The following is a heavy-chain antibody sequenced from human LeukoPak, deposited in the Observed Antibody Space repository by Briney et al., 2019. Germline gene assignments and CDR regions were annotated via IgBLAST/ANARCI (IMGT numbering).Heavy chain of an antibody. V-gene: IGHV3-15*01. CDR1: GFNFTNAW. CDR2: IKSKADGGTT. D-gene: IGHD1-1*01. J-gene: IGHJ4*02. CDR3: TDPPTSL. Sequence: PGESLTLSCAASGFNFTNAWVSWVRRAPGKGLEWLGRIKSKADGGTTLHATSVEDRFAISRDDSINTLYLQMNSLKIEDTAVYYCTDPPTSLWGQGILVTVSS.